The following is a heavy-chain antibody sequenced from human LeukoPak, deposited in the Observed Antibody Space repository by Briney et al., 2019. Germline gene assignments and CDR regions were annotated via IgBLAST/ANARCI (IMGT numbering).Heavy chain of an antibody. Sequence: GGSLRLSCVASGFTFNSYAMHWVRQAPGKGLEWVAVISYDGSNKYYADSVKGRFTISRDNSKNTLYLQMNSLRAEDTAVYYCASTSGGYCSGGSCRRKNWFDPWGQGTLVTVSS. D-gene: IGHD2-15*01. CDR3: ASTSGGYCSGGSCRRKNWFDP. J-gene: IGHJ5*02. CDR1: GFTFNSYA. CDR2: ISYDGSNK. V-gene: IGHV3-30*04.